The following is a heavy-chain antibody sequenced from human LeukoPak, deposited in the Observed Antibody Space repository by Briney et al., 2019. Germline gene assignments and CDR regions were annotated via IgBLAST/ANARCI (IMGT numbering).Heavy chain of an antibody. V-gene: IGHV4-31*03. D-gene: IGHD2-21*02. CDR2: IYYSGST. CDR1: GGSISSGGYY. Sequence: SETLSLTCTVSGGSISSGGYYWSWIRQHPGKGLEWIGYIYYSGSTYYNPSLKSRVTISVDTSKNQFSLKLSSVTAADTAVYYCATIVVVTAILGYWGPGTLVTVSS. J-gene: IGHJ4*02. CDR3: ATIVVVTAILGY.